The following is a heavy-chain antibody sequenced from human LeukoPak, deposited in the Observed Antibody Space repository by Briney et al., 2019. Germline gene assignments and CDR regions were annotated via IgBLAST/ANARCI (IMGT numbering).Heavy chain of an antibody. Sequence: GGSLRLSFAASGLTFSSYGMHWVRQAPGKGLEWVAFIRSDGSNKYYADSVKGRFTISRDNAKNSLYLQMNSLRAEDTAVYYCAKLARGGYFDYWGQGTLVTVSS. CDR1: GLTFSSYG. V-gene: IGHV3-30*02. CDR3: AKLARGGYFDY. D-gene: IGHD3-10*01. J-gene: IGHJ4*02. CDR2: IRSDGSNK.